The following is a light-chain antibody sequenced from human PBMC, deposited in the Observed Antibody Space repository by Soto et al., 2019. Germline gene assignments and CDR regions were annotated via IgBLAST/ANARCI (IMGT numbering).Light chain of an antibody. CDR2: DTS. V-gene: IGLV7-46*01. CDR3: LLSYNAARV. CDR1: TGAVTSNHH. J-gene: IGLJ2*01. Sequence: QAVVTQEPSLTVSPGGTVTLTCCSSTGAVTSNHHPYWFQQKAGQAPRTLIYDTSTKHSWTPARFSGSLLGDKAALTLSGGQPEDEGQYYCLLSYNAARVFCGGTKLTVL.